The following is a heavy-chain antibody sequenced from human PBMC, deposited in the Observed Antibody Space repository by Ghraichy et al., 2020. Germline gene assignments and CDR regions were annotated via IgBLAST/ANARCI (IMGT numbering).Heavy chain of an antibody. CDR3: AKTLGPRGYNWFDP. Sequence: SETLSLTCTVSNDSISSPSNYWAWIRQPPEKGLEWIGSFYYSGHTYYNPSLKSRVTISVDTSKSQISLKLNSVTATDTAVYYCAKTLGPRGYNWFDPWGQGTLVTVSS. J-gene: IGHJ5*02. D-gene: IGHD3-10*01. CDR2: FYYSGHT. V-gene: IGHV4-39*01. CDR1: NDSISSPSNY.